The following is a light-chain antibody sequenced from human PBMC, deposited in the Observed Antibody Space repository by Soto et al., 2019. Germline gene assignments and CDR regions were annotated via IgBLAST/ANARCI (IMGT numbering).Light chain of an antibody. CDR3: HQYNSWYT. CDR1: QSVSSN. CDR2: GAS. J-gene: IGKJ2*01. V-gene: IGKV3-15*01. Sequence: EVVMTQSPATLSVSPGKRAILSCRASQSVSSNLAWYQQEPGQAPRLLIYGASTRATGIPARFSGSGSGTFFSLTISSLQSEDFAVYYCHQYNSWYTFGQGTKLEIK.